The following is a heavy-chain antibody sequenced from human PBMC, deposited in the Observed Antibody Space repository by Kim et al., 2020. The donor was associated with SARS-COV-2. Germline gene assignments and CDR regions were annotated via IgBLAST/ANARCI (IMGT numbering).Heavy chain of an antibody. D-gene: IGHD6-13*01. CDR3: AREGKLSIAAAGTRYFDY. V-gene: IGHV1-46*01. CDR1: GYTFTSYY. CDR2: INPSGGST. J-gene: IGHJ4*02. Sequence: ASVKVSCKASGYTFTSYYMHWVRQAPGQGLEWMGIINPSGGSTSYAQKFQGRVTMTRDTSTSTVYMELSSLRSEDTAVYYCAREGKLSIAAAGTRYFDYWGQGTLVTVSS.